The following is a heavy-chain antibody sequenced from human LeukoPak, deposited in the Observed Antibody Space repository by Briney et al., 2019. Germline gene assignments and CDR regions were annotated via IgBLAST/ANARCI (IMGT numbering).Heavy chain of an antibody. CDR1: GYTFTYYY. CDR2: INPNSGGT. Sequence: ASVKVSCKASGYTFTYYYMHWVRQAPGQGLEWMGWINPNSGGTNHAQKFQGRVTMTRDTSIRTAYMEVSSLKSDDTAVYYCARGIPRGYCTSTSCHPNWFDPWGQGTLVTVSS. D-gene: IGHD2-2*01. CDR3: ARGIPRGYCTSTSCHPNWFDP. V-gene: IGHV1-2*02. J-gene: IGHJ5*02.